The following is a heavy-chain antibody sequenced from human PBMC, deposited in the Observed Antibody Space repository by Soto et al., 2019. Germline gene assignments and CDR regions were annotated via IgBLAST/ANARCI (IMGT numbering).Heavy chain of an antibody. Sequence: ASVKVSCKASGYTFTSYGISWVRQAPGQGLEWMGWISAYNGNTNYAQKLQGRVTMTTDTSTITAYMELRSLRSDDTAVYYCASCHTDFSGGSCYSFYWGQGTLVTVSS. CDR2: ISAYNGNT. J-gene: IGHJ4*02. D-gene: IGHD2-15*01. CDR1: GYTFTSYG. CDR3: ASCHTDFSGGSCYSFY. V-gene: IGHV1-18*01.